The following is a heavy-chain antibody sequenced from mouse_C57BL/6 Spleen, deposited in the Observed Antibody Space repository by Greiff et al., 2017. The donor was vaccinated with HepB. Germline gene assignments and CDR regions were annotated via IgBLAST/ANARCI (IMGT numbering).Heavy chain of an antibody. D-gene: IGHD1-1*01. CDR2: IGGVGST. CDR1: GFSLTSYG. CDR3: ASEGGSSSFAY. Sequence: VMLVESGPGLVAPSQSLSITCTVSGFSLTSYGVEWVRQSPGKGLEWLGVIGGVGSTNYNSALKSRLSISKDNSKSQVFLKMNSLQTDDTAMYYCASEGGSSSFAYWGQGTLVTVSA. J-gene: IGHJ3*01. V-gene: IGHV2-6*01.